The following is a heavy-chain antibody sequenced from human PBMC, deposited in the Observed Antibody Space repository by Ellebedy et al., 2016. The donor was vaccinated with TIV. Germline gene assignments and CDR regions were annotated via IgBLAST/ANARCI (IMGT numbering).Heavy chain of an antibody. J-gene: IGHJ4*02. CDR3: ARVTWNHFDN. CDR1: GYTFTSYA. D-gene: IGHD1-1*01. CDR2: ISAYNGNT. Sequence: AASVKVSCKASGYTFTSYAISWVRQAPGQGLEWMGWISAYNGNTNYAQNLQGRLTMTTDTSTSTAYMELRSLRSDDTAVYYCARVTWNHFDNWGQGTLVTVSS. V-gene: IGHV1-18*01.